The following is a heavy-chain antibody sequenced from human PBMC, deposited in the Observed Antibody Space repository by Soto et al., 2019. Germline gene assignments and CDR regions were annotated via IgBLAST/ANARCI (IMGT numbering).Heavy chain of an antibody. Sequence: GESLKISCKGSGYSFTSYWIGWVRQMPGKGLEWMGIIYPGDSDTRYSPSFQGQVTISADKSISTAYLQWSSLKASDTAMYYCARLLGYVYYYGSSGYWDYWGQGTLVTVSS. CDR2: IYPGDSDT. J-gene: IGHJ4*02. V-gene: IGHV5-51*01. CDR3: ARLLGYVYYYGSSGYWDY. D-gene: IGHD3-22*01. CDR1: GYSFTSYW.